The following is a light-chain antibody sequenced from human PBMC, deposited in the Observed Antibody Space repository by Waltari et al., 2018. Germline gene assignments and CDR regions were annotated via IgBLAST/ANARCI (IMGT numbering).Light chain of an antibody. CDR2: AAS. Sequence: DIQMTQSPSSLSASVGDRVTITCRASQSISSYLNWYQQKPGKAPKLLIYAASSLQSGDPSRFSGSGSGTDFTLTISSLQPEDFATYYCQQSYSTPGTFGGGTKVEIK. CDR3: QQSYSTPGT. J-gene: IGKJ4*01. CDR1: QSISSY. V-gene: IGKV1-39*01.